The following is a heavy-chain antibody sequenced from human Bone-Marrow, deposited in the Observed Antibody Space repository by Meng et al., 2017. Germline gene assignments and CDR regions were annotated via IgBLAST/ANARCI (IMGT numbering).Heavy chain of an antibody. D-gene: IGHD3-22*01. J-gene: IGHJ4*02. Sequence: ASVKVSCKASGYTFTSYYMHWVRQAPGQGREWMGIINPSGGSTSYAQKFQGRVTMTRDTSTSTVYMELSSLRSEDTAVYYCARAHYDSSGYYAYGPDYWGQGTLVTVSS. CDR2: INPSGGST. CDR3: ARAHYDSSGYYAYGPDY. CDR1: GYTFTSYY. V-gene: IGHV1-46*01.